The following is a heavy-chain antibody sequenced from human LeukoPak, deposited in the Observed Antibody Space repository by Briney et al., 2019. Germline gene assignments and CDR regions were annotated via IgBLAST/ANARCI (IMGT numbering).Heavy chain of an antibody. Sequence: ASVKVSCKASGYTFTGYYMHWVRQAPGQGLEWMGWINTNTGNPTYAQGFTGRFVFSLDTSVSTAYLQISSLKAEDTAVYYCARDSYGDYRTLVDYWGQGTLVTVSS. CDR3: ARDSYGDYRTLVDY. D-gene: IGHD4-17*01. V-gene: IGHV7-4-1*02. CDR1: GYTFTGYY. J-gene: IGHJ4*02. CDR2: INTNTGNP.